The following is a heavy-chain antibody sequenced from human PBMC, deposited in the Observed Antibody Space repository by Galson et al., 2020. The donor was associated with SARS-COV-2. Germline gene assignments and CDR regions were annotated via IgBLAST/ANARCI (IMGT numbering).Heavy chain of an antibody. J-gene: IGHJ5*02. V-gene: IGHV5-51*01. D-gene: IGHD3-22*01. CDR1: GYSFTSYW. Sequence: GESLKISCKGSGYSFTSYWIGWVRQMPGKGLAWMGIIYPGDSDTRYSPSFQGQVTISADKSISTAYLQWSSLKASDTAMYYCARRTAPAPGSGYVNWFDPWGQGTLVTVSS. CDR3: ARRTAPAPGSGYVNWFDP. CDR2: IYPGDSDT.